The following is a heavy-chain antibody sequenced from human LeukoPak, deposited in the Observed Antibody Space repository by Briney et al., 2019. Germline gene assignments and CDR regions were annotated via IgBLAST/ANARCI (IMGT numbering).Heavy chain of an antibody. V-gene: IGHV1-69*05. CDR2: IIPIFGTA. D-gene: IGHD3-10*01. CDR3: ARSGGSGSYSYHFDY. CDR1: HSTFRSHA. Sequence: SVTDTCKDSHSTFRSHAISWVRQAPGQELEGMGGIIPIFGTANYAQKFQGRVTIPTDESTRTAYMELSSLRSEDKAVYYCARSGGSGSYSYHFDYWGQGTLVTVSS. J-gene: IGHJ4*02.